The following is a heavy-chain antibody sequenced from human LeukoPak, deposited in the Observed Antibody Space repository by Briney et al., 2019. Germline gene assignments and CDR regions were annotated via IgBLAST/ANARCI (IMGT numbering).Heavy chain of an antibody. D-gene: IGHD1/OR15-1a*01. Sequence: PGGSLRLSCAASGFTFSSYAVSWVRQAPGKGLEWVSAISGSGGSTYYADSVKGRFTISRDNSKNTVYLQMNSLRAEDMAVYYCAKSHSVEQRGYFDYWGQGTLVPVSS. CDR3: AKSHSVEQRGYFDY. CDR2: ISGSGGST. V-gene: IGHV3-23*01. CDR1: GFTFSSYA. J-gene: IGHJ4*02.